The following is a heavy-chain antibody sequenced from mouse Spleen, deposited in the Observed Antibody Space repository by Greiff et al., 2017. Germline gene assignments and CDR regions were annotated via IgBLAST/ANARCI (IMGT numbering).Heavy chain of an antibody. CDR3: GRGHYYGSSRGWFAY. CDR2: INPNNGGT. CDR1: GYTFTDYN. Sequence: VQLQQSGPELVKPGASVKIPCKASGYTFTDYNMDWVKQSHGKSLEWIGDINPNNGGTIYNQKFKGKATLTVDKSSSTAYMELRSLTSEDTAVYYCGRGHYYGSSRGWFAYWGQGTLVTVSA. V-gene: IGHV1-18*01. J-gene: IGHJ3*01. D-gene: IGHD1-1*01.